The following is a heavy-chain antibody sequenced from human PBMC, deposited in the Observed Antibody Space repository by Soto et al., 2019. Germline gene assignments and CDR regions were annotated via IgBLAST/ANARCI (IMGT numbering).Heavy chain of an antibody. V-gene: IGHV3-30-3*01. CDR2: ISYDGSNK. Sequence: GGSLRLSCAASGFTFSSYAMHWVRQAPGKGLEWVAVISYDGSNKYYADSVKGRFTISRDNSKNTLYLQMNSLRAEDTAVYYCARDKGVGTYFYGMDVWGQGTTVTSP. D-gene: IGHD1-7*01. CDR1: GFTFSSYA. CDR3: ARDKGVGTYFYGMDV. J-gene: IGHJ6*02.